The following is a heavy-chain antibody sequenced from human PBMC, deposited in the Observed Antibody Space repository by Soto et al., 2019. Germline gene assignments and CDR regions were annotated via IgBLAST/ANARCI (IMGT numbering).Heavy chain of an antibody. CDR1: GGTFSSYA. D-gene: IGHD3-22*01. V-gene: IGHV1-69*13. CDR2: IIPIFGTA. J-gene: IGHJ4*02. Sequence: SVKVSCKASGGTFSSYAISWVRQAPGQGLEWMGGIIPIFGTANDAQKFQGRVTITADDSTSTAYIELSSLRSEDTAVYYCARGGGANRYYYDSSGNWGQGTLVTVSS. CDR3: ARGGGANRYYYDSSGN.